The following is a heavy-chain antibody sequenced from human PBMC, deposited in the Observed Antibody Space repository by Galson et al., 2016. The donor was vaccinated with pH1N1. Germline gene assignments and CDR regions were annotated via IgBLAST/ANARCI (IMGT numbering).Heavy chain of an antibody. J-gene: IGHJ6*02. CDR2: INPNSGGT. D-gene: IGHD3-16*02. Sequence: SVKVSCKASGYTFTGYYIHWVRQAPGQGLVWMGCINPNSGGTNYAQNFQDRVTMTWDTSISTAYMELSRLRSDDTALYFCARIIFRHFCMDVWGQGTTVTVSS. CDR3: ARIIFRHFCMDV. CDR1: GYTFTGYY. V-gene: IGHV1-2*02.